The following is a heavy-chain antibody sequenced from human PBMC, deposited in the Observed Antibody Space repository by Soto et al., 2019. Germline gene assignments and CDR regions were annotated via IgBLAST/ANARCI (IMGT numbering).Heavy chain of an antibody. V-gene: IGHV4-39*01. Sequence: SETLSLTCTVAGGSISSSSYYWGWIRQPPGKGLEWIGSIYYSGSTYYNPSLKSRVTISVDTSKNQFSLKLSSVTAADTAVYYCARLDSSGWYFDYWGQGPLVTVSS. J-gene: IGHJ4*02. CDR1: GGSISSSSYY. CDR3: ARLDSSGWYFDY. D-gene: IGHD6-19*01. CDR2: IYYSGST.